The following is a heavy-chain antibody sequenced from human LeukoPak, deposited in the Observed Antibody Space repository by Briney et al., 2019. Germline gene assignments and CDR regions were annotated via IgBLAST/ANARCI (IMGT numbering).Heavy chain of an antibody. D-gene: IGHD3-3*01. CDR1: GFSFSNYA. J-gene: IGHJ5*02. CDR2: ISYDGDNQ. Sequence: GGSLRLSCAASGFSFSNYAMHWVRQSPGKGLEWVAIISYDGDNQYYVKSVKGRFTISRDNSKNTLFLQMNGLRVEDTALYFCARADYDLSSGYSQIGWFYPWGHGTLVTVSS. CDR3: ARADYDLSSGYSQIGWFYP. V-gene: IGHV3-30-3*01.